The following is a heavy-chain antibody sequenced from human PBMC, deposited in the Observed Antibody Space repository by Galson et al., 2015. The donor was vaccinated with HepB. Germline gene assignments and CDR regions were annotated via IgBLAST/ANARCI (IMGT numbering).Heavy chain of an antibody. V-gene: IGHV3-23*01. D-gene: IGHD2-15*01. J-gene: IGHJ2*01. CDR2: ISGSGGST. CDR3: AKDPTYCSGGSCYPVWYFDL. CDR1: GFTFSSYA. Sequence: SLRLSCAASGFTFSSYAMSWVRQAPGKGLEWVSAISGSGGSTYYADSVKGRFTISRDNSKNTLYLQMNSLRAEDTAVYYCAKDPTYCSGGSCYPVWYFDLWGRGTLVTVSS.